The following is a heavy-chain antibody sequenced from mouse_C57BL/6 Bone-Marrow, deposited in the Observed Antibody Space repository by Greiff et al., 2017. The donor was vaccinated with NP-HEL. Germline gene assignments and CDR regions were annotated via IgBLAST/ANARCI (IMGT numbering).Heavy chain of an antibody. CDR2: IWCFRST. Sequence: VKLMESGPGLVAPSQILSIICTVSGFSFTSLGVDWVRQSPGKGLEWLGVIWCFRSTNYNSALKTRLSNSKYNSKSQVFLKMNSLQTDDTAMYYCASDPFYDGGFAYWGQGTLVTVSA. CDR1: GFSFTSLG. V-gene: IGHV2-6*01. J-gene: IGHJ3*01. CDR3: ASDPFYDGGFAY. D-gene: IGHD2-3*01.